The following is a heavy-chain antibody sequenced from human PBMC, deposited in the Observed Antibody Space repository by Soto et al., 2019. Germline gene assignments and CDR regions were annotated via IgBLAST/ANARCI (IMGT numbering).Heavy chain of an antibody. V-gene: IGHV3-30*18. CDR1: GFTFSSYG. D-gene: IGHD6-19*01. Sequence: QVQLVESGGGVVQPGRSLRLSCAASGFTFSSYGIHWVRQAPGKGLEWVAVISYDGSNEYYADSVKGRFTISRDNSKNTLYLQMNSLRAEDTAVYYCAKGHSSGWYFYYYYGMDVWGQGTTVTVSS. CDR2: ISYDGSNE. J-gene: IGHJ6*02. CDR3: AKGHSSGWYFYYYYGMDV.